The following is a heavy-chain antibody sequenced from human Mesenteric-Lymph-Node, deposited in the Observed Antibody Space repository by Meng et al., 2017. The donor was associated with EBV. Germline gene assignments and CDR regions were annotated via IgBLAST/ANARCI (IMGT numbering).Heavy chain of an antibody. CDR3: AHKVDSGWFDP. Sequence: QITFKESGPTLVKPTQTLTLTCTFSGFSLSTNGVGGGWIRQPPGKALEWLALIYWDDDKRYSPSLKNRLTITKATSINQLVLTMTNMDPADTATYYCAHKVDSGWFDPWGQGTLVTVSS. D-gene: IGHD3-3*01. J-gene: IGHJ5*02. V-gene: IGHV2-5*02. CDR1: GFSLSTNGVG. CDR2: IYWDDDK.